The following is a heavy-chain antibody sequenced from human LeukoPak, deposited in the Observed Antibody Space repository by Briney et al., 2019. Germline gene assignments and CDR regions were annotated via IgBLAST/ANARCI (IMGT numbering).Heavy chain of an antibody. CDR2: IINSGGRT. J-gene: IGHJ5*02. V-gene: IGHV3-23*01. Sequence: GGSLRLSCAASGFTFSDYAMSWVRQAPGKGLEWVSSIINSGGRTYYADSGKGRFTISRDNSKNTLYLQMNSLRAEDTAVYYCAKLGYCSSSTCYEFDRFDPWGQGTLVTVSS. CDR1: GFTFSDYA. CDR3: AKLGYCSSSTCYEFDRFDP. D-gene: IGHD2-2*01.